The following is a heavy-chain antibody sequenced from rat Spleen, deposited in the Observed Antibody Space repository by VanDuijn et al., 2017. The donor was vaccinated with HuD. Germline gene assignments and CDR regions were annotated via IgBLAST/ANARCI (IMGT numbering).Heavy chain of an antibody. CDR2: ISTSGGRT. V-gene: IGHV5-46*01. Sequence: EVRLVESGGGLVQPGRSMKLSCAASGFTFSSFPMAWVRQAPTTGLEWVATISTSGGRTYYRDSVKGRFTISRDSTKTTLYLQMNSLRSEDTATYYCTREETLYWYFDFWGPGTMVTVSS. D-gene: IGHD3-4*01. CDR3: TREETLYWYFDF. J-gene: IGHJ1*01. CDR1: GFTFSSFP.